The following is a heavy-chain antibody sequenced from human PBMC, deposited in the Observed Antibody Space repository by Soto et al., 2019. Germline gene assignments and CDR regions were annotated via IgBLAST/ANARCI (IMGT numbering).Heavy chain of an antibody. Sequence: GGSLRLSCAASGFTFSSYGMHWVRQAPGKGLEWVAVISYDGSNKYYADSVKGRFTISRDNSKNTLYLQMNSLRADDTAVYYCAKDLKPYYYDSSGYPDDYWGQGTLVTVSS. V-gene: IGHV3-30*18. CDR3: AKDLKPYYYDSSGYPDDY. J-gene: IGHJ4*02. CDR2: ISYDGSNK. CDR1: GFTFSSYG. D-gene: IGHD3-22*01.